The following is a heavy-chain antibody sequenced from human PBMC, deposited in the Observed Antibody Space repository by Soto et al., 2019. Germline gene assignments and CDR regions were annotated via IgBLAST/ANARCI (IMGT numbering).Heavy chain of an antibody. Sequence: QVQLVQSGAEVKKPGASVRLSCKPSGYTFSTFGITWVRQAPGQGRAWMGWINTDNGDTNYAKNFQGRVTMTTDTSTNTAYMELRSLRYDDTGVYYCARVFTAAGTGEIDTWGQGTPVTVSS. D-gene: IGHD6-13*01. J-gene: IGHJ4*02. CDR1: GYTFSTFG. V-gene: IGHV1-18*01. CDR3: ARVFTAAGTGEIDT. CDR2: INTDNGDT.